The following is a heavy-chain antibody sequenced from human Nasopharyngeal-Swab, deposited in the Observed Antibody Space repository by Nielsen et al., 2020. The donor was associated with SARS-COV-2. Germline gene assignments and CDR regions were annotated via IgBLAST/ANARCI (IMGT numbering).Heavy chain of an antibody. CDR3: ARRQGGWLQAVHYFDY. D-gene: IGHD5-24*01. Sequence: SETLSLTCAVYGGSFSGYYWSWIRQPPGKGLGWIGSIYYSGSTYYNPSLKSRVTISVDTSKNQFSLKLSSVTAADTAVYYCARRQGGWLQAVHYFDYWGQGTLVTVSS. CDR1: GGSFSGYY. J-gene: IGHJ4*02. CDR2: IYYSGST. V-gene: IGHV4-34*01.